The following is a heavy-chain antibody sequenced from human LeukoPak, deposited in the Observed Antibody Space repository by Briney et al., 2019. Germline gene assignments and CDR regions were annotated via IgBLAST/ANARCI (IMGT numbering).Heavy chain of an antibody. CDR3: ARDFQGSSGFFDY. V-gene: IGHV4-59*12. D-gene: IGHD6-19*01. J-gene: IGHJ4*02. Sequence: SETLSLTCTVSGGSISSYYWSWIRQPPGKGLEWIGSIYHSGSTYYNPSLKSRVTISVDTSKNQFSLKLSSVTAADTAVYYCARDFQGSSGFFDYWGQGTLVTVSS. CDR1: GGSISSYY. CDR2: IYHSGST.